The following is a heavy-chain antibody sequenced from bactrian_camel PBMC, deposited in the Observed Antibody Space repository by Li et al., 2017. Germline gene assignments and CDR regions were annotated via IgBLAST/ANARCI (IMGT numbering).Heavy chain of an antibody. CDR2: VYTGGPDI. Sequence: DVQLVESGGGSVQAGGSLRLSCIASEQAYTTCIGWFRQAPGKEREGVASVYTGGPDIHYADFVKGRFTISKDNAKNTVYLQMNSLKPEDTAMYYCAADRFKLWVGFRGLWGSDFGYWGQGTQVTVS. CDR3: AADRFKLWVGFRGLWGSDFGY. V-gene: IGHV3S40*01. D-gene: IGHD5*01. J-gene: IGHJ6*01. CDR1: EQAYTTC.